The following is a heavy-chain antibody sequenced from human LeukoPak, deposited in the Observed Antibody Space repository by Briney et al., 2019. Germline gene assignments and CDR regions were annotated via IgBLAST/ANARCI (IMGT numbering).Heavy chain of an antibody. Sequence: ASVKVSCKASGYTFTSYGISWVRQAPGQGLEWMGWISAYNGNTNYAQKLQGRVTMTTDTSTRTAYMELRSLRSDDTAAYYCAREGGRYFDWLSWYYFDYWGQGTLVTVSS. D-gene: IGHD3-9*01. CDR1: GYTFTSYG. CDR3: AREGGRYFDWLSWYYFDY. V-gene: IGHV1-18*01. CDR2: ISAYNGNT. J-gene: IGHJ4*02.